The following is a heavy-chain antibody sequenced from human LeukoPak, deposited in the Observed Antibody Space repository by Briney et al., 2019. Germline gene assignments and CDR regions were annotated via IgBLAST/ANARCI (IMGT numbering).Heavy chain of an antibody. CDR1: GGSISSSSYY. J-gene: IGHJ5*02. Sequence: SETLSLTCTVSGGSISSSSYYWGWIRQPPGKGLEWIGSIYYSGSTYYNPSLKSRVTISVDTSKNQFSLKLSSVTAADTAVYYCARDRKTDDYAIHDPWGQGTLVTVSS. CDR3: ARDRKTDDYAIHDP. D-gene: IGHD4/OR15-4a*01. CDR2: IYYSGST. V-gene: IGHV4-39*07.